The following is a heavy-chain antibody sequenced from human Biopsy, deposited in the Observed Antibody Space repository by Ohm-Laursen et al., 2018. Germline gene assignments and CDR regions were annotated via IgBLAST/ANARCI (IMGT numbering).Heavy chain of an antibody. CDR1: GRSISNNNYY. CDR2: IFYRGST. J-gene: IGHJ5*02. CDR3: ARGDYFDSNGYFWFDP. V-gene: IGHV4-39*07. Sequence: GTLSLPRTVSGRSISNNNYYWGWIRQPPAKGLGWIGSIFYRGSTHYKPSLKSRVNISVDTSKNQFSLKLNSVTAADTAVYYCARGDYFDSNGYFWFDPWGQGTLVTVSS. D-gene: IGHD3-22*01.